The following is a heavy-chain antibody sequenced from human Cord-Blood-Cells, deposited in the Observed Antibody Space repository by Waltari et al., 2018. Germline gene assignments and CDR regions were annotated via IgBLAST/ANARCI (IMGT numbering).Heavy chain of an antibody. V-gene: IGHV1-2*04. J-gene: IGHJ6*02. Sequence: QVQLVQSGAEVKKPGASVKVSCKASGYTFTGYYMHWVPQAPGQGLEWMGWINPNSGGTNYAQKFQGWVTMTRDTSISTAYMELSRLRSDDTAVYYCARDRGQQLVQDYYYGMDVWGQGTTVTVSS. CDR3: ARDRGQQLVQDYYYGMDV. CDR1: GYTFTGYY. D-gene: IGHD6-13*01. CDR2: INPNSGGT.